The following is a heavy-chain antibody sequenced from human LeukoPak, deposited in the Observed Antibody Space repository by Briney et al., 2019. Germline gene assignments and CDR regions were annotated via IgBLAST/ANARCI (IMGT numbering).Heavy chain of an antibody. D-gene: IGHD6-19*01. V-gene: IGHV1-46*01. CDR1: GYTFTSYD. CDR2: INPSGGST. J-gene: IGHJ4*02. Sequence: ASVKVSCKASGYTFTSYDINWVRQATGQGLEWMGIINPSGGSTSYAQKFQGRVTMTRDTSTSTVYMELSSLRSEDTAVYYCARTTIAVAGTFDYWGQGTLVTVSS. CDR3: ARTTIAVAGTFDY.